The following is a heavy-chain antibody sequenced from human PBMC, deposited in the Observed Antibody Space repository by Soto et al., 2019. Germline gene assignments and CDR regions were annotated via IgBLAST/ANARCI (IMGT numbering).Heavy chain of an antibody. D-gene: IGHD5-18*01. Sequence: WGSLRLSCAASGFTFISYAIICFRQAPGKGLEWVSAISGSGGSTYYADSVKGRFTISRDNSKNTLYLQMNSLRAEDTAVYYCARGGYSYGRFDYWGQGTLVTVSS. J-gene: IGHJ4*02. CDR2: ISGSGGST. CDR3: ARGGYSYGRFDY. CDR1: GFTFISYA. V-gene: IGHV3-23*01.